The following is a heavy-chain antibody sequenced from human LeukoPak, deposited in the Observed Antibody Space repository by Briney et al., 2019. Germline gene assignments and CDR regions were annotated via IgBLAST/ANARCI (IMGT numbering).Heavy chain of an antibody. CDR1: GGSISSSSYY. Sequence: SETLSLTCTVSGGSISSSSYYWGWIRQPPGKGLEWIGSIYYSGSTYYNPSLKSRVTISVDTSKNQFSLKLSSVTAADTAVYYCARGSGDWGAHYFDYWGQGTLVTVSS. D-gene: IGHD2-21*02. CDR2: IYYSGST. V-gene: IGHV4-39*01. CDR3: ARGSGDWGAHYFDY. J-gene: IGHJ4*02.